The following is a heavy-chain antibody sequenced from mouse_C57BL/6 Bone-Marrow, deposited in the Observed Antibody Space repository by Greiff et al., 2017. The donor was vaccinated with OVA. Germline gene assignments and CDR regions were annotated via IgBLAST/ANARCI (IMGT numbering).Heavy chain of an antibody. V-gene: IGHV1-63*01. CDR1: GYTFTNYW. CDR2: IYPGGGYT. J-gene: IGHJ2*01. CDR3: ARWCYSNYGVYFDY. D-gene: IGHD2-5*01. Sequence: QVQLKQSGAELVRPGTSVKMSCKASGYTFTNYWIGWAKQRPGHGLEWIGDIYPGGGYTNYNKKFKGKATLTADKSSSTAYMQFSSLTSEDSAIYYCARWCYSNYGVYFDYWGQGTTLTVSS.